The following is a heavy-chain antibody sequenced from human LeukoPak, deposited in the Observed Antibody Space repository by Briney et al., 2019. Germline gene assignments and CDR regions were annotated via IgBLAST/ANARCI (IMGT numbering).Heavy chain of an antibody. D-gene: IGHD6-19*01. Sequence: GGSLRLSCAASGFTFSGYAMTWVRQAPGKGLEWVADISDSGSITYYADSVKGRFTISRDNSKNTLFLQMNSLRAEDTAVYYCAKDARRTSGWYFFDYWGQGTLVTVSS. CDR1: GFTFSGYA. CDR2: ISDSGSIT. J-gene: IGHJ4*02. V-gene: IGHV3-23*01. CDR3: AKDARRTSGWYFFDY.